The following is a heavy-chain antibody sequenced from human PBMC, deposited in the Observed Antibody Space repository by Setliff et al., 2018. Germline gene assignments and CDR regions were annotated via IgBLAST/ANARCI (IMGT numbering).Heavy chain of an antibody. CDR1: GGSVSNSGFF. D-gene: IGHD2-15*01. J-gene: IGHJ5*02. V-gene: IGHV4-39*01. Sequence: LPEPLSLTCTVSGGSVSNSGFFWGWLRQAPGKGLEWIGNIYDSGSSNYNASLKSRLIITRDTSKNQISLKLTSVTAADTAVYYCGRGFSRIEGWGNWFDPWGQGILVTVSS. CDR3: GRGFSRIEGWGNWFDP. CDR2: IYDSGSS.